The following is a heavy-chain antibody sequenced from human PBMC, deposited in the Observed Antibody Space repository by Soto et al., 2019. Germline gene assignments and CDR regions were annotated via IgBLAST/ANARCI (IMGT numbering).Heavy chain of an antibody. CDR2: IYSGGST. J-gene: IGHJ4*02. CDR3: ARDYYDSSGYEYYFDY. V-gene: IGHV3-53*01. D-gene: IGHD3-22*01. Sequence: GGSLRLSCAASGFTVSSNYMSWVRQAPGKGLEWVSVIYSGGSTYYADSVKGRFTISRDNSKNTLYLQMNSLRAEDTAVYYCARDYYDSSGYEYYFDYWGQGTLVTVSS. CDR1: GFTVSSNY.